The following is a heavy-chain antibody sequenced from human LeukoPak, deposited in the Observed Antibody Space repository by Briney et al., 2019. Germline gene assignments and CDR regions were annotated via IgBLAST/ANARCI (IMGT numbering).Heavy chain of an antibody. J-gene: IGHJ6*02. Sequence: GGSLRLSCAASGFTFSTYGMHWVRQAPGKGLEWMAIIWYDGSKKYYADSVKGRFTISRDNSKNTLYLQMNSLRAEDTAVYYCARDRGQWLVLYGMDVWGQGTTVTVSS. CDR3: ARDRGQWLVLYGMDV. V-gene: IGHV3-33*04. D-gene: IGHD6-19*01. CDR1: GFTFSTYG. CDR2: IWYDGSKK.